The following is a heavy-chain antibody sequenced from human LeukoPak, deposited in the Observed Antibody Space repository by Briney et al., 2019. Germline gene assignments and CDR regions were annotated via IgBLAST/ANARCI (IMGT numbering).Heavy chain of an antibody. CDR2: ISSSSSYI. J-gene: IGHJ4*02. Sequence: GGSLRLSCAASGFTFSSYSMNWVRQAPGKGLEWVSSISSSSSYIYYADSVKGRFTISRDNSKNTLYLQMNSLRAEDTAVYYCAKGMNPLPSYDDYWGQGTLVTVSS. V-gene: IGHV3-21*04. CDR1: GFTFSSYS. CDR3: AKGMNPLPSYDDY. D-gene: IGHD3-3*01.